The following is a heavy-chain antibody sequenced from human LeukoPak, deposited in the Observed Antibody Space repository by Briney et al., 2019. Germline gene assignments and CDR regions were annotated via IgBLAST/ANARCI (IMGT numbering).Heavy chain of an antibody. CDR3: AIDRLKEQWLPRLDY. CDR1: GFTFTTYL. J-gene: IGHJ4*02. CDR2: INGDGTIT. Sequence: PGGSLRLSCAASGFTFTTYLMHWVRQAPGKGLVWVSRINGDGTITSYADSVKGRFTISRDNAKNTLYLQMNSLRAEDTAVYYCAIDRLKEQWLPRLDYWGQGTLVTVSS. D-gene: IGHD6-19*01. V-gene: IGHV3-74*01.